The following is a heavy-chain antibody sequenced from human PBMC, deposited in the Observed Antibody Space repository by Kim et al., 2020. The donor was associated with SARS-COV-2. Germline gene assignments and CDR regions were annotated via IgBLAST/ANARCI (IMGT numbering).Heavy chain of an antibody. Sequence: GGSLRLSCAASGFTFSSHWMSWVRQAPGKGLXWVANXKQDGSEKNYVDSVKGRLTXSRETXKNSXXLHMNSLRAEDTAVYYCAXDFTXXWSGXFDYWGQGTLVTVSS. CDR2: XKQDGSEK. J-gene: IGHJ4*02. CDR3: AXDFTXXWSGXFDY. D-gene: IGHD2-2*01. V-gene: IGHV3-7*01. CDR1: GFTFSSHW.